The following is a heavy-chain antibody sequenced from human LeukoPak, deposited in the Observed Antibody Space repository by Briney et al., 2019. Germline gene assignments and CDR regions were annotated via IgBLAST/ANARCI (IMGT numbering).Heavy chain of an antibody. V-gene: IGHV1-46*01. J-gene: IGHJ6*02. CDR2: INPSGGST. CDR3: ARELDGDYVSYHVMDV. D-gene: IGHD4-17*01. Sequence: ASVKVSCKASGYTFTSYYMHWVRQAPGQGLEWMGIINPSGGSTSYAQKFQGRVTMTRDTSTSTVYMELSSLRSEDTAVYYCARELDGDYVSYHVMDVWGQGTTVTVPS. CDR1: GYTFTSYY.